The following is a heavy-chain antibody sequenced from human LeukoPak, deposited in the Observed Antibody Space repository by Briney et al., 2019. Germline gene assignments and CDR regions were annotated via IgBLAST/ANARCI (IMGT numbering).Heavy chain of an antibody. D-gene: IGHD6-19*01. V-gene: IGHV3-30-3*01. CDR1: GFTFSRYA. CDR3: ARTDTSGWSRPLDC. CDR2: ISSDGSNK. J-gene: IGHJ4*02. Sequence: PGGSLRLSCAASGFTFSRYALHWVRQAPGKGLEWVADISSDGSNKYYAGSVEGRFTISRDNYNNTPLLQMNSLRAEDTAVYYCARTDTSGWSRPLDCWGQGTLVTVSS.